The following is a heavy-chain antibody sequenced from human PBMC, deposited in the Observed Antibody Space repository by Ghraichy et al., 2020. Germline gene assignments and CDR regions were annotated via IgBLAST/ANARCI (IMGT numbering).Heavy chain of an antibody. CDR3: ARRYFDS. J-gene: IGHJ4*02. Sequence: GALRLSCVASGFTFSDYWMQWVRQAPGKGLEWVANIRQDGNEKYYVDSVKGRFTISRDNARNSLYLQMNSLRAEDTAVYYCARRYFDSWGQGTLVTVSS. CDR2: IRQDGNEK. CDR1: GFTFSDYW. V-gene: IGHV3-7*03.